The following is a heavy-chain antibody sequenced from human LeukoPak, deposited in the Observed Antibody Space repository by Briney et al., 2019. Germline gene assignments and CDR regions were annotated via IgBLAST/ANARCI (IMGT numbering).Heavy chain of an antibody. CDR1: GFTFSSYS. CDR3: ARDHYYDSSGYTPAGDAFDI. D-gene: IGHD3-22*01. J-gene: IGHJ3*02. V-gene: IGHV3-21*01. Sequence: GGSLRLSCAASGFTFSSYSMNWVRQAPGKGLEWVSSISSSSSYIYYADSVKGRFTISRDNAKNSLYLRMNSLRAEDTAVYSCARDHYYDSSGYTPAGDAFDIWGQGTMVIVSS. CDR2: ISSSSSYI.